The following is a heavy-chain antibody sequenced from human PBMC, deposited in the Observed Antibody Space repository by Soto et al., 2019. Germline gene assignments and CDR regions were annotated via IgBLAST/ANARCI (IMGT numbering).Heavy chain of an antibody. Sequence: PRWSLRLSCAASRFTCTGYSMHWFRQAPGKGLEWVSSISSSSSYIYYADSVKGRFTISRDNAKNSLYLQMNSLRAEDTAVYYCARPGYCSGGSCYSDVWFDPWGQGTLVTVSS. CDR1: RFTCTGYS. CDR3: ARPGYCSGGSCYSDVWFDP. J-gene: IGHJ5*02. CDR2: ISSSSSYI. V-gene: IGHV3-21*01. D-gene: IGHD2-15*01.